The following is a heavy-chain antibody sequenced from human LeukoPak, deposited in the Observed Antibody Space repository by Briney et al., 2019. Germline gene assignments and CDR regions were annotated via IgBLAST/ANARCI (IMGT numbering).Heavy chain of an antibody. J-gene: IGHJ4*02. CDR1: GGSISSSSYY. CDR2: IYYSGST. V-gene: IGHV4-39*01. CDR3: ATTYQYSNYGGVGY. Sequence: SETLSLTCTLSGGSISSSSYYWGWIRQPPGKGLEWFGSIYYSGSTYYNPSLKSRVTISVDTSKNQFSLKLSSVTAADTAVYYCATTYQYSNYGGVGYWGQGTLVTVSS. D-gene: IGHD4-11*01.